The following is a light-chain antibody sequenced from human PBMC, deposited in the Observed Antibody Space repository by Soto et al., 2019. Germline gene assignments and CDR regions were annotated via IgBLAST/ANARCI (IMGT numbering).Light chain of an antibody. CDR3: QVWDSSSDHVV. CDR2: YDS. CDR1: NSGSKS. J-gene: IGLJ2*01. V-gene: IGLV3-21*04. Sequence: SYELTQPPSVSVAPGKTARITCGGNNSGSKSVHWYQQKPGQAPVLVIYYDSDRPSGIPERFSGSSSGNTATLTISRVEAGDEADYYCQVWDSSSDHVVFGGGTKVTVL.